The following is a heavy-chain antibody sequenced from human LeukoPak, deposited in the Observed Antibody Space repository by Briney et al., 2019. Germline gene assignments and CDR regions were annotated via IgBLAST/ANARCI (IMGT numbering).Heavy chain of an antibody. D-gene: IGHD1-26*01. CDR3: TRVPSGSYYHGNYFDY. J-gene: IGHJ4*02. V-gene: IGHV4-59*01. Sequence: PSETLSLTCTVSGGSISSYYWSWIRQPPGKGLEWIGYIYYSGSTNYNPSLKSRVTRSVDTSKNQFSLKLSSVTAADTAVYYCTRVPSGSYYHGNYFDYWGQGTLVTVSS. CDR1: GGSISSYY. CDR2: IYYSGST.